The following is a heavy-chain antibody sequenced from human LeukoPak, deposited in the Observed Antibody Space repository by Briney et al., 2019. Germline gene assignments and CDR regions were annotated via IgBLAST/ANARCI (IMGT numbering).Heavy chain of an antibody. D-gene: IGHD4-17*01. Sequence: PSETLSPTCTVSGGSISSYYWSWIRQPPGKGLEWIGYIYYSGSSGSTNYNPSLKSRVTISVDTSKNQFSLKLSSVTAADTAVYYCARGGTMSTVPLWGQGTLVTVSS. CDR3: ARGGTMSTVPL. J-gene: IGHJ4*02. CDR2: IYYSGSSGST. CDR1: GGSISSYY. V-gene: IGHV4-59*08.